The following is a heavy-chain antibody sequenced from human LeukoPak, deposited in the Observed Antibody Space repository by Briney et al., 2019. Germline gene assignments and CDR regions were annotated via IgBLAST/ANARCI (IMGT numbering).Heavy chain of an antibody. V-gene: IGHV4-4*07. CDR3: ARVTDPRYNWFDP. Sequence: SETLSLTCTVSGGSISSYYWTWIRQPAGKGPEWIGRIHASGSTNYNPSLKSRVNMSVDTSKNQFSLRLNSVTAADTAVYYCARVTDPRYNWFDPWGQGTLVTVSS. CDR2: IHASGST. CDR1: GGSISSYY. J-gene: IGHJ5*02. D-gene: IGHD2-21*02.